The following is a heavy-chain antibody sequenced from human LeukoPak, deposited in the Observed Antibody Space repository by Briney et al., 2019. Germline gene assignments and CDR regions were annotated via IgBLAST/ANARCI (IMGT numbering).Heavy chain of an antibody. CDR1: TSR. D-gene: IGHD3-22*01. CDR3: ARDLWNFYDDSGYTRDFDS. J-gene: IGHJ5*01. CDR2: IGTYGGDT. V-gene: IGHV1-18*01. Sequence: ASVKVSCKATSRISWVRQAPGQGLEWMGWIGTYGGDTYYAQKSQGRITVTTDTSTSTVYMELRNLRSDDTAVYYCARDLWNFYDDSGYTRDFDSWGQGTLVTVSS.